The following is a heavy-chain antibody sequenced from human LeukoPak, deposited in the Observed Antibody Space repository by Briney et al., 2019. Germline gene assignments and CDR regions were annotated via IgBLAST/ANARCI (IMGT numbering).Heavy chain of an antibody. CDR2: INPSGGST. CDR1: GYTFTSYY. D-gene: IGHD3-10*01. Sequence: ASVKVSCKASGYTFTSYYMHWVRQAPGQGLEWMGIINPSGGSTSYAQKFQGRVTMTRDTSTSTVYMELSSLRSEDTAVYYCARGRGCYGSGSYLSFQNTGRVSSPHDYWGQGTLVTVSS. CDR3: ARGRGCYGSGSYLSFQNTGRVSSPHDY. J-gene: IGHJ4*02. V-gene: IGHV1-46*01.